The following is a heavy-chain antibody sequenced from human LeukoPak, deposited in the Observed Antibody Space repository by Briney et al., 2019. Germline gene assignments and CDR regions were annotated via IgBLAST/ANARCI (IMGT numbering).Heavy chain of an antibody. Sequence: PGGSLRLSCAASGFSLSSYAMSWVRQAPGKGLEWVSAISGSGGSTYYADSVKGRFTISRDNSENTLYLQMNSLRAEDTAVYYCAKAGAYDYVWGSYRYRDYWGQGTLVTVSS. CDR2: ISGSGGST. J-gene: IGHJ4*02. CDR3: AKAGAYDYVWGSYRYRDY. D-gene: IGHD3-16*02. V-gene: IGHV3-23*01. CDR1: GFSLSSYA.